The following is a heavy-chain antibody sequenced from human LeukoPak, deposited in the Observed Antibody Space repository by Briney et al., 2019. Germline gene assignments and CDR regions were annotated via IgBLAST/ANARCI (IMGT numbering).Heavy chain of an antibody. Sequence: PSETLSLTCTVSGGSISSSSYYWGWIRQPPGKGLDWIGSIYYSGSTYYNPSLKSRVTISVDTSKNQFSLKLSSVTAADTAVYYCARTSTYYDFWSGKLNWFDPWGQGTLVTVSS. V-gene: IGHV4-39*01. CDR2: IYYSGST. CDR1: GGSISSSSYY. D-gene: IGHD3-3*01. CDR3: ARTSTYYDFWSGKLNWFDP. J-gene: IGHJ5*02.